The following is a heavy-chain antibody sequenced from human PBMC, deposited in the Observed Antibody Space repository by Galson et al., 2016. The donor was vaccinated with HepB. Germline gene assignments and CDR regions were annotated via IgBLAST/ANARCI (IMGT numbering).Heavy chain of an antibody. D-gene: IGHD3-22*01. V-gene: IGHV4-39*01. CDR1: GVSITSSNYY. CDR2: VHYNRGT. J-gene: IGHJ4*02. Sequence: LSLTCVVSGVSITSSNYYWAWIHQPPGKGLAWIGSVHYNRGTYHYTPPLLSRVTISVDSSKNQLSLTLTSVTAADTAVYYCASYFFDSGGYRPFDHWGQGTLVTVSS. CDR3: ASYFFDSGGYRPFDH.